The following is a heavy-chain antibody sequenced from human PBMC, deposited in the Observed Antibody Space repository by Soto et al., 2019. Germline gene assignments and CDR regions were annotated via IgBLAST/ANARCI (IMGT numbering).Heavy chain of an antibody. D-gene: IGHD1-26*01. Sequence: QVQLVESGGGVVQPGRSLRLSCAASGFTFSSYGMHWVRQAPGKGLEWVAVISYDGSNKYYADSVKGRFTISRDNSKNTLYLQMNSLRAEDTAVYYCATGIVGATIFDYWGQGTLVTVSS. CDR3: ATGIVGATIFDY. CDR2: ISYDGSNK. V-gene: IGHV3-30*03. J-gene: IGHJ4*02. CDR1: GFTFSSYG.